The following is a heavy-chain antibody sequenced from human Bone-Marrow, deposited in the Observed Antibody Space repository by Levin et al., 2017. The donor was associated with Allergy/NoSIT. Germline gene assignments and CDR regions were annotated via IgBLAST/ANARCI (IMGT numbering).Heavy chain of an antibody. CDR3: ARAALPPNSGSPHTYQYGMDG. CDR2: VYTSGST. Sequence: SETLSLTCTVSGGSVSNYYWNWIRQPAGKGLEWIGRVYTSGSTNYNPSLKSRVTMSVDMSKNQFSLKLSSVTAADTAVYYCARAALPPNSGSPHTYQYGMDGWGQGTTVTVSS. V-gene: IGHV4-4*07. CDR1: GGSVSNYY. J-gene: IGHJ6*02. D-gene: IGHD1-26*01.